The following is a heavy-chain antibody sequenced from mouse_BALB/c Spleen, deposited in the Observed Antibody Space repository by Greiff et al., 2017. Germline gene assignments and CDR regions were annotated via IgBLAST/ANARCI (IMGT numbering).Heavy chain of an antibody. CDR2: IDPSDSET. D-gene: IGHD1-1*01. CDR1: GYSFTSYW. Sequence: VQLQQSGPQLVRPGASVKISCKASGYSFTSYWMHWVKQRPGQGLEWIGMIDPSDSETRLNKKFKDKATLTGDKSSSTAYMQLSSPTSEDSAVYYCARNYGYGYFDVWGAGTTVTVSS. CDR3: ARNYGYGYFDV. V-gene: IGHV1S126*01. J-gene: IGHJ1*01.